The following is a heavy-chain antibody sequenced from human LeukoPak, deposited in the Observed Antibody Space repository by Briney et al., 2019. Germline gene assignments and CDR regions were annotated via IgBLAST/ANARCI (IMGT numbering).Heavy chain of an antibody. D-gene: IGHD4-17*01. J-gene: IGHJ4*02. V-gene: IGHV3-64D*09. CDR2: ISSNGGST. CDR1: GFTFSSYA. CDR3: VKGGTVTTWSDY. Sequence: GGSLRLSCAASGFTFSSYAMSWVRQAPGKGLEYVSAISSNGGSTYYADSVKGRFTISRDNSKDTLYLQMSSLRAEDTAVYYCVKGGTVTTWSDYWGQGTLVTVSS.